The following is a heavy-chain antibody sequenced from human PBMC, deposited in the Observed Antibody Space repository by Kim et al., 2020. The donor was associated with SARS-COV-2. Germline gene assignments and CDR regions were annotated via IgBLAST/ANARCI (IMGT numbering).Heavy chain of an antibody. CDR3: ARHYGIGDSSGYYYRDAFDI. Sequence: SETLSLTCTVSGGSISSYYWSWIRQPPGKGLEWIGYIYYSGSTNYNPSLKSRVTISVDTSKNQFSLKLSSVTAADTAVYYCARHYGIGDSSGYYYRDAFDIWGQGTMVTVSS. J-gene: IGHJ3*02. CDR2: IYYSGST. D-gene: IGHD3-22*01. V-gene: IGHV4-59*08. CDR1: GGSISSYY.